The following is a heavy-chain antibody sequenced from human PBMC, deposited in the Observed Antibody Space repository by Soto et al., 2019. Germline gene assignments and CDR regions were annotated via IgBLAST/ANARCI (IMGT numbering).Heavy chain of an antibody. CDR2: INPKNGNT. CDR1: GYSFTANS. Sequence: ASVKVSCKASGYSFTANSMHWVRQAPGQGLEWMGWINPKNGNTSNAQKFQGRVTMTRNTSISTAYMDLSSLRSEDTAVYYCARGAAFDIWGQGTRVTVSS. J-gene: IGHJ3*02. V-gene: IGHV1-8*02. CDR3: ARGAAFDI.